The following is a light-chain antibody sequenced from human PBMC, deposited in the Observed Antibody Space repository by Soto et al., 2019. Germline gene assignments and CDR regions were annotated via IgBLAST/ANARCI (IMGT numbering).Light chain of an antibody. Sequence: EIVMTQSPATLSVSPGERATLSCRASQSVSRYLAWYQQKPGQAPRLLIYDTSYRATGIPDRFRGSGSGTEFTLTISGLEPEDFAVYFCQHYGSSPPVTCGQGTRLEIK. CDR2: DTS. V-gene: IGKV3-20*01. CDR3: QHYGSSPPVT. CDR1: QSVSRY. J-gene: IGKJ5*01.